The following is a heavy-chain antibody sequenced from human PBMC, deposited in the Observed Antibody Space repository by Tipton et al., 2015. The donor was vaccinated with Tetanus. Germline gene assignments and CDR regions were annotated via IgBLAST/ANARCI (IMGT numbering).Heavy chain of an antibody. CDR2: INWNGGST. CDR3: AKDMGGYSGLVH. D-gene: IGHD5-18*01. J-gene: IGHJ4*02. V-gene: IGHV3-20*04. CDR1: GFTFDDYG. Sequence: SLRLSCAASGFTFDDYGMNWVRQAPGKGLQWVSSINWNGGSTGYADSVKGRFTISRDNAKNSLYLQMNSLRTEDSAFYYCAKDMGGYSGLVHWGQGTLVTVSS.